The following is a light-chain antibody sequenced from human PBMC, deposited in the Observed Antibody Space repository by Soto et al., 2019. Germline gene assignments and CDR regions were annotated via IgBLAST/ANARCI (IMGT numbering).Light chain of an antibody. CDR1: SSDIGGYNY. J-gene: IGLJ3*02. CDR2: EVT. CDR3: ISYTSSSTWV. Sequence: QSALTQPPSASGSPGQSVTISCTGTSSDIGGYNYVSWYQQHPGKAPKLMIYEVTKRPSGVPDRFSASRSGNTASLTVSGLQAEDEADYYCISYTSSSTWVFGGGTKVTVL. V-gene: IGLV2-8*01.